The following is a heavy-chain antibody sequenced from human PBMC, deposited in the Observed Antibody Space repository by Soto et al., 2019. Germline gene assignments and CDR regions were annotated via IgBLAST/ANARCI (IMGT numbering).Heavy chain of an antibody. CDR3: APTSRWPDAFDI. Sequence: QVQLVQSGAEVKKPGSSVKVSCKASGGTFSSYTISWVRQAPGQGLEWMGRIIPILGIANYAQKFQGRVTFTADKYTSTAYMELSSLRSEDTAVYYCAPTSRWPDAFDIWGQGTMVTVSS. CDR1: GGTFSSYT. V-gene: IGHV1-69*02. CDR2: IIPILGIA. J-gene: IGHJ3*02.